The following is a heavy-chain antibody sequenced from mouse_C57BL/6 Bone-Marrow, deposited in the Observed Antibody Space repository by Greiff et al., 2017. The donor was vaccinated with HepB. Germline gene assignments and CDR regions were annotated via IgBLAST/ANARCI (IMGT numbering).Heavy chain of an antibody. V-gene: IGHV1-54*01. Sequence: VQLQQSGAELVRPGTSVKVSCKASGYAFTNYLIEWVKQRPGQGLEWIGVINPGSGGTNYNEKFKGKATLTADKSSSTAYMQLSSLTSEDSAVYFCARAGYYFDYWGQGTTLTVSS. CDR2: INPGSGGT. CDR1: GYAFTNYL. D-gene: IGHD2-2*01. CDR3: ARAGYYFDY. J-gene: IGHJ2*01.